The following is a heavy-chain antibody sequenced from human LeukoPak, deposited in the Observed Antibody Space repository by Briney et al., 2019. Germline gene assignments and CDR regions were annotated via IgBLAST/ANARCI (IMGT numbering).Heavy chain of an antibody. CDR2: ISWNSGSI. D-gene: IGHD6-13*01. CDR3: AKGPGSIAEGDY. Sequence: GRSLRLSCAGSGFIFNNYAMHWVRQPPGKGLEWVSGISWNSGSIDYADSVKGRFTISRDNAKNSLYLQMNSLRAEDTAVYYCAKGPGSIAEGDYWGQGTLVTVSS. CDR1: GFIFNNYA. J-gene: IGHJ4*02. V-gene: IGHV3-9*01.